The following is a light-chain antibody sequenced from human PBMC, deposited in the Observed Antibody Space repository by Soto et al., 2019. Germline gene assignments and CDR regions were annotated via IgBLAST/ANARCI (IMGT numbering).Light chain of an antibody. CDR2: DVS. J-gene: IGLJ2*01. CDR1: SSDVGGYDF. Sequence: QSALTQPPSVSGSPGQSVTISCTGTSSDVGGYDFLSWYQQHPGKAPKLMIYDVSKRPSGVPDRFSGSKSGNTASLTVSGLQAEDEADYYCSSYAGSNTVLFGGGTKLTVL. V-gene: IGLV2-8*01. CDR3: SSYAGSNTVL.